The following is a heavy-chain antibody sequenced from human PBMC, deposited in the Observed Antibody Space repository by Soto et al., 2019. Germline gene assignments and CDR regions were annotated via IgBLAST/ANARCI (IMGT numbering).Heavy chain of an antibody. J-gene: IGHJ5*02. CDR3: ARDLATVTHPPDNWFDP. CDR1: GYTFTSYG. D-gene: IGHD4-17*01. CDR2: INPSGGST. Sequence: ASVKVSCKASGYTFTSYGISWVRQAPGQGLEWMGIINPSGGSTSYAQKFQGRVTMTRDTSTSTVYMELSSLRSEDTAVYYCARDLATVTHPPDNWFDPWGQGTLVTVSS. V-gene: IGHV1-46*01.